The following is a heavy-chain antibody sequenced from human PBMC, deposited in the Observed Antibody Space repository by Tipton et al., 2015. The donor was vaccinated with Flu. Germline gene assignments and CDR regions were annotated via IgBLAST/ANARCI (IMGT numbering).Heavy chain of an antibody. CDR1: GFTFGSYG. V-gene: IGHV3-48*04. D-gene: IGHD6-13*01. CDR3: VRAIAAADSY. Sequence: SLRLSCAASGFTFGSYGMHWVRQAPGKGLEWVSYMSSSSSLIYYADSVKGRFTVSRDNAENSLYLQMNSLRVEDTAVYYCVRAIAAADSYWGQGTLVTVSS. CDR2: MSSSSSLI. J-gene: IGHJ4*02.